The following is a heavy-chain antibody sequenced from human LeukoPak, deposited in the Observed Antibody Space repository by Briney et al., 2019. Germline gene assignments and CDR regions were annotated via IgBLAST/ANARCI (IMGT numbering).Heavy chain of an antibody. Sequence: GGSLRLSCAASGFTLSSYAMSWIRQAPGKGLEWVSTISGSGRSTYYADSVEGRFTISRDNSRNTVYLQMNSLRAEDTAVYLCAKRDDSNYALDYWGQGALVTVSS. D-gene: IGHD5-24*01. CDR2: ISGSGRST. V-gene: IGHV3-23*01. CDR1: GFTLSSYA. CDR3: AKRDDSNYALDY. J-gene: IGHJ4*02.